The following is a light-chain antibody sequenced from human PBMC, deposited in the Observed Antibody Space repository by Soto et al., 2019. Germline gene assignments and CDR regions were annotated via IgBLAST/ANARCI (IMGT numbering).Light chain of an antibody. J-gene: IGLJ1*01. V-gene: IGLV2-14*01. CDR3: SSYTSSSTLGV. CDR1: SSDVGGYNY. Sequence: QSVLTQPASVSGSPGQSITISCTGTSSDVGGYNYVSWYQQHPGKAPKLMIYEVSNRPSGVSNRFSGSKSGNTASLTISGLQAEDEADYHCSSYTSSSTLGVFGTGTKVTVL. CDR2: EVS.